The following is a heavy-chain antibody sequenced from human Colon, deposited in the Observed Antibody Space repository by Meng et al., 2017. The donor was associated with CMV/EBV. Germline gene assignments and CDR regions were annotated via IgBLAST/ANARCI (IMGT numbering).Heavy chain of an antibody. CDR1: GYAFTNYD. CDR2: MSPNSGNT. CDR3: AREGGAGDTNWFDP. V-gene: IGHV1-8*03. D-gene: IGHD6-19*01. J-gene: IGHJ5*02. Sequence: KASGYAFTNYDINWGRQAPGQGLEWMGWMSPNSGNTVYAPKFQGRISITRDTSTSTVYVELSSLTSEDTAVFYCAREGGAGDTNWFDPWGQGTLVTVSS.